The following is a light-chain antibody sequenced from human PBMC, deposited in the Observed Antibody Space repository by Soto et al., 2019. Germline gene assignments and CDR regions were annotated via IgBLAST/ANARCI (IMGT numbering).Light chain of an antibody. Sequence: SVLTQPASVSGSPGQSINISCTGTSSDVGGYNYVSWYQHHPGKAPKLIIYDVSNRPSGVSNPFSGSKSGNTASLTISGXXXXXXXXXYCSXYTTSXTRXXVFGTGTKVTVL. CDR1: SSDVGGYNY. CDR2: DVS. CDR3: SXYTTSXTRXXV. J-gene: IGLJ1*01. V-gene: IGLV2-14*03.